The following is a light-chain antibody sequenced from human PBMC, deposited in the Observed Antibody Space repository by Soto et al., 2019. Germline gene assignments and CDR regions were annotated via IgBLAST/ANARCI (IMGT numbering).Light chain of an antibody. CDR3: SSYPTSTTRYV. J-gene: IGLJ1*01. CDR2: DVN. CDR1: SSDVGAYNY. Sequence: QSVLTQPASVSGSPGQSISISCTGTSSDVGAYNYVSWYQQYPGKGPKLIIYDVNNRPSGVSNRFSGSKSGNTASLTISGLQSEDEADYFCSSYPTSTTRYVFGTGTKLTVL. V-gene: IGLV2-14*03.